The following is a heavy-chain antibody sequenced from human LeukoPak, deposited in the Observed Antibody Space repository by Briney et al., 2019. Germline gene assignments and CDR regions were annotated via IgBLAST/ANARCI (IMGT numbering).Heavy chain of an antibody. CDR3: ARERGEYYFDY. D-gene: IGHD2/OR15-2a*01. J-gene: IGHJ4*02. Sequence: GGSLRLSCAASEFSLSYYRMHWVRQAPGEGLEWVAVISSDGRDTYYVDSVKGRFTISRDTSRNSLYLRMNSLRTDDTAVYFCARERGEYYFDYWGQGTLVTVSS. CDR1: EFSLSYYR. CDR2: ISSDGRDT. V-gene: IGHV3-30*04.